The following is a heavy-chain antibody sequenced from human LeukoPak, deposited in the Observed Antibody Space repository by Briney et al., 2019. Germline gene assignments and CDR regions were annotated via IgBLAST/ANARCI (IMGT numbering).Heavy chain of an antibody. V-gene: IGHV4-59*08. J-gene: IGHJ5*02. CDR1: GDSISLYY. CDR2: IYYSGST. CDR3: ARQLNTAMVTGWFDP. D-gene: IGHD5-18*01. Sequence: PSETLSLTCTVSGDSISLYYWSWIRQPPGKGLEWIGYIYYSGSTNYNPSLKSRVTISVDTSKNQFSLKLSSVTAADTAVYYCARQLNTAMVTGWFDPWGQGTLVTVSS.